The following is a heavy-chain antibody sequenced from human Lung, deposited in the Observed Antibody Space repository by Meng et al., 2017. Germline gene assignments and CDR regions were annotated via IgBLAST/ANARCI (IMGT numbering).Heavy chain of an antibody. J-gene: IGHJ4*02. CDR3: ARGRYSSSSAVVDY. CDR2: IWYDGSNK. D-gene: IGHD6-13*01. V-gene: IGHV3-33*01. CDR1: GFTFSSYG. Sequence: QVQLVESGGGVVQPGRSLRLSCAASGFTFSSYGMHWVRQAPGKGLEWVAVIWYDGSNKYYADSVKGRFTISRANSKNTLYLQMNSLRAEDTAVYYCARGRYSSSSAVVDYWGQGTLVTVSS.